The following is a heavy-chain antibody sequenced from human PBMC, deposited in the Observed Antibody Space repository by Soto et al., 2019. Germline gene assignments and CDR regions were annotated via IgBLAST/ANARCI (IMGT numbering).Heavy chain of an antibody. CDR3: GRPYANGGHTVFAS. CDR1: GCSVTSYW. V-gene: IGHV5-51*01. J-gene: IGHJ4*02. CDR2: IYPGDSDT. D-gene: IGHD2-2*01. Sequence: AEAMNISCEGSGCSVTSYWIGWVRQTPEKGLEWMGMIYPGDSDTRYSPSFQGQVTISADKSINTAYLQWSSLKASDTAMYCCGRPYANGGHTVFASRGQGTPVTVS.